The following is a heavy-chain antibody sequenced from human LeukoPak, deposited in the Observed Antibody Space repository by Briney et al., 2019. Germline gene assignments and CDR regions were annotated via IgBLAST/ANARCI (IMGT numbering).Heavy chain of an antibody. Sequence: GGSLRLSCAASGFTFSSYAMSWVRQAPGKGLEWVSAISGSGGSTYYADSVKGRFTISRDSSKNTLYLQMNSLRAEDTAVYYCARANGWFGEFFDYWGQGTLVTVSS. CDR2: ISGSGGST. V-gene: IGHV3-23*01. D-gene: IGHD3-10*01. CDR1: GFTFSSYA. J-gene: IGHJ4*02. CDR3: ARANGWFGEFFDY.